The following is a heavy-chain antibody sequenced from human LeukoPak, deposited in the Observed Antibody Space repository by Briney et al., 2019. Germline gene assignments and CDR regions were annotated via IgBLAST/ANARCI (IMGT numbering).Heavy chain of an antibody. CDR1: GFTFSSYG. V-gene: IGHV3-30*18. J-gene: IGHJ4*02. CDR3: AKERGALSGYDG. Sequence: GTSLRLSCAASGFTFSSYGMHWVRQAPGKGLEWVTVIGTNKYYADSVKGRVTISRDNSMNMLYLQMDSLRPEDTAVYYCAKERGALSGYDGWGQGTLVTVSS. CDR2: IGTNK. D-gene: IGHD5-12*01.